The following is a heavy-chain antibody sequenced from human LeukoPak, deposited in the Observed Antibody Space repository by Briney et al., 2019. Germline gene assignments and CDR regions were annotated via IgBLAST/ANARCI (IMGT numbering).Heavy chain of an antibody. Sequence: GGSLRLSCAVSGFTFRSYWMSWFRQAPGKGLECVASISQDGTKQCYVDSVRGRFTISRDDAKNSVYLQMNNLRVQDTAVYYCVRRNLFDYWGQGTLVTVSS. V-gene: IGHV3-7*03. CDR1: GFTFRSYW. CDR2: ISQDGTKQ. J-gene: IGHJ4*02. CDR3: VRRNLFDY.